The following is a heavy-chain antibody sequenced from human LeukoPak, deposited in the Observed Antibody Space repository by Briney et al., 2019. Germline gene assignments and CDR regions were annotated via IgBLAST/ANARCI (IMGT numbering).Heavy chain of an antibody. CDR2: INPNSGGT. J-gene: IGHJ4*02. D-gene: IGHD3-9*01. Sequence: ASVKVSCKASGYTFTGYYMHWVRQAPGQGLEWMGWINPNSGGTNYAQKFQDRVTMTRDTSISTVYMELSRLRSDDTAVYYCARSPDILTGEKFDYWGQGTLVTVSS. V-gene: IGHV1-2*02. CDR3: ARSPDILTGEKFDY. CDR1: GYTFTGYY.